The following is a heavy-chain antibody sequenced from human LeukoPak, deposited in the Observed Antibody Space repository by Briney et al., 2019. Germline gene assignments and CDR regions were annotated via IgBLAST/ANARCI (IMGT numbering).Heavy chain of an antibody. J-gene: IGHJ4*02. CDR1: GFTFSTYA. V-gene: IGHV3-23*01. CDR2: ISGHAFRT. Sequence: PGGSLRLSCAASGFTFSTYAMTWVRQAPGKGLEWVSGISGHAFRTHYADSVKGRFTISRDNAKNSLYLQMNSLRAEDTAVYYCAREALYYDFWSGYYGQYYFDYWGQGTLVTVSS. D-gene: IGHD3-3*01. CDR3: AREALYYDFWSGYYGQYYFDY.